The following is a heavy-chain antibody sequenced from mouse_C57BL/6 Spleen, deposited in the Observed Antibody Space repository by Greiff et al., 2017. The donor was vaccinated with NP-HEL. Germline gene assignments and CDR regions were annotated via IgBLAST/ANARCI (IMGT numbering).Heavy chain of an antibody. V-gene: IGHV8-12*01. CDR1: GFSLSTSGMG. Sequence: QVQLKESGPGILQSSQTLSLTCSFSGFSLSTSGMGVSWIRQPSGKGLEWLAHIYWDDDKRYNPSLKSRLTISKDTSRNQVFLKITSVDTADTATYYCARRSTVVAHYYAMDYWGQGTSVTVSS. J-gene: IGHJ4*01. CDR2: IYWDDDK. D-gene: IGHD1-1*01. CDR3: ARRSTVVAHYYAMDY.